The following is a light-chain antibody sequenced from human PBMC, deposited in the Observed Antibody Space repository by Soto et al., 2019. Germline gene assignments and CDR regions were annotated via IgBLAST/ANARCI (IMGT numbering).Light chain of an antibody. J-gene: IGLJ1*01. V-gene: IGLV3-21*04. Sequence: SYELTQPPSVSVAPGKTARTTCGGNNIGSKSVHWYQQKPGQAPVLVIYYDSDRPSGIPERFSGSNSGNTATLTISRVEAGDEADYYCQVWDSSSDHPNYVFGTGTELTVL. CDR1: NIGSKS. CDR2: YDS. CDR3: QVWDSSSDHPNYV.